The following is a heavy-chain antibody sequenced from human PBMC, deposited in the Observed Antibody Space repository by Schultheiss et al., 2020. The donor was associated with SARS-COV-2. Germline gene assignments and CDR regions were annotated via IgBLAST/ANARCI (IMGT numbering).Heavy chain of an antibody. J-gene: IGHJ4*02. V-gene: IGHV6-1*01. CDR2: TYYRSKWYN. CDR3: ARVGLAPRVFGAHVYFDY. D-gene: IGHD3-3*01. CDR1: GDSVSSNSAA. Sequence: SQTLSLTCAISGDSVSSNSAAWNWIRQSPSRGLEWLGRTYYRSKWYNDYAVSVKSRITINPDTSKNQFSLQLNSVTPEDTAVYYCARVGLAPRVFGAHVYFDYWGQGTLVTVSS.